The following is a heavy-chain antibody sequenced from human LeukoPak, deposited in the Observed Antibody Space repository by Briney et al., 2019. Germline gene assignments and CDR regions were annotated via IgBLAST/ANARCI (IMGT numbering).Heavy chain of an antibody. Sequence: PGGSLRLSCVASGFTFSSYWMSWVRQAPGKGLEWVANIKQDGSEKYYVDSVKGRFTISRDNAKNSLYPQMNSLRAEDTAVYYCARGAWTFDYWGQGTLVSVSS. CDR1: GFTFSSYW. D-gene: IGHD3/OR15-3a*01. CDR2: IKQDGSEK. J-gene: IGHJ4*02. CDR3: ARGAWTFDY. V-gene: IGHV3-7*01.